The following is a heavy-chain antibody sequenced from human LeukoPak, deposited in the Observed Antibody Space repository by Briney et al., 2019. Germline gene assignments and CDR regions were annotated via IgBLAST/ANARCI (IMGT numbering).Heavy chain of an antibody. V-gene: IGHV3-7*04. J-gene: IGHJ5*02. D-gene: IGHD3-3*01. CDR2: INQDGTEK. CDR3: ARVGLSAVAYYDFWSGYGNWFDP. CDR1: GFTFTTYW. Sequence: GGSLRLSCAASGFTFTTYWMSWVRQAPGKGLEWVANINQDGTEKFYVDSVKGRFTISRDNAKNSLYLQMNSLRAEDTAVYYCARVGLSAVAYYDFWSGYGNWFDPWGQGTLVTVSS.